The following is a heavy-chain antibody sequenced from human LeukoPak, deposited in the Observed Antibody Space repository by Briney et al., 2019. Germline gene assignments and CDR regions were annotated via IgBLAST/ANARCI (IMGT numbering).Heavy chain of an antibody. CDR2: INAGNGNT. V-gene: IGHV1-3*01. Sequence: ASVKVSCTASGYTFTSYAMHWVRQAPGQRLEWMGWINAGNGNTKYSQKFQGRVTITRDTSASTAYMELSSLRSEDTAVYYCARAFEGAALLLPAADWGQGTLVTVSS. J-gene: IGHJ4*02. CDR3: ARAFEGAALLLPAAD. CDR1: GYTFTSYA. D-gene: IGHD2-2*02.